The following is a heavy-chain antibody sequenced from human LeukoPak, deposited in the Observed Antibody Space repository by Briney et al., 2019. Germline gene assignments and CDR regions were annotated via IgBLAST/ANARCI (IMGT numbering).Heavy chain of an antibody. CDR2: MNPNSGNK. CDR1: GYTFTNYD. V-gene: IGHV1-8*03. J-gene: IGHJ4*02. CDR3: ARGQVRILEWLEDY. Sequence: ASVKVSCKASGYTFTNYDINWVRQATGQGLEWMGWMNPNSGNKGYAQNFQGRVTITGNTSISTVYMELSSLRYKDTAVYYCARGQVRILEWLEDYWGQGTLVTVSS. D-gene: IGHD3-3*01.